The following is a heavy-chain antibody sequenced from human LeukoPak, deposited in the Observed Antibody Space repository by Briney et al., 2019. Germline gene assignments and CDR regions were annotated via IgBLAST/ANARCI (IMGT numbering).Heavy chain of an antibody. CDR1: GFTFSSYA. J-gene: IGHJ4*02. V-gene: IGHV3-30-3*01. Sequence: QSGGSLRLSCAASGFTFSSYAMHWVRQAPGKGLEWVAVISYDGSNKYYADSVKGRFTISRDNSKNTLYLQMNSLRAEDTAVYYCAREGTFDYSSSWYYFDYWGQGTLDTVSS. CDR2: ISYDGSNK. CDR3: AREGTFDYSSSWYYFDY. D-gene: IGHD6-13*01.